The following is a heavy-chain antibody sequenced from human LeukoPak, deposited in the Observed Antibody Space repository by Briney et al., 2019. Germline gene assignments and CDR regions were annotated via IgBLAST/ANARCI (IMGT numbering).Heavy chain of an antibody. CDR3: AKTQPRITMVRGVIPYMDV. CDR2: ISGSGGST. Sequence: PGGSLRLSCATSGFTFSSYAMSWVRQAPGKGLEWVSAISGSGGSTYYADSVKGRFTISRDNSKNTLYLQMNSLRAEDTAVYYCAKTQPRITMVRGVIPYMDVWGKGTTVTVSS. J-gene: IGHJ6*03. V-gene: IGHV3-23*01. D-gene: IGHD3-10*01. CDR1: GFTFSSYA.